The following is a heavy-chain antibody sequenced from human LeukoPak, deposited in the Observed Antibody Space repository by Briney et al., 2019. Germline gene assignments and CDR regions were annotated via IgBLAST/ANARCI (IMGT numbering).Heavy chain of an antibody. V-gene: IGHV3-9*01. CDR1: GFTFDDYA. D-gene: IGHD6-13*01. Sequence: GGSLRLSCASSGFTFDDYAMHWVRQAPGKGLEWVSGISWNSGSIGYADSVKGRFTISRDNAKNSLYLQMNSLRAEDTALYYCAKDTTAAVYYYMDVWGKGTTVTVSS. CDR2: ISWNSGSI. CDR3: AKDTTAAVYYYMDV. J-gene: IGHJ6*03.